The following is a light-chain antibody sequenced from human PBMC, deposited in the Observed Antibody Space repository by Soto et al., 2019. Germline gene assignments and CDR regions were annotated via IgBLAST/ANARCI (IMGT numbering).Light chain of an antibody. J-gene: IGKJ1*01. Sequence: EIKMTQSPSTLSAFVGDVAIITCRASQSISSWLAWYQQKPGKAPKLLISKASSLESGVPSRFSGSGSGTEFTLTISSLQPGDFATYYCQQYNNYWWTFGQGTKVDIK. V-gene: IGKV1-5*03. CDR3: QQYNNYWWT. CDR2: KAS. CDR1: QSISSW.